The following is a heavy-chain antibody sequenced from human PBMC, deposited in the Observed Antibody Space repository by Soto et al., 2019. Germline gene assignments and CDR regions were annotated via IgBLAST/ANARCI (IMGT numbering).Heavy chain of an antibody. CDR2: IIPIFGTA. Sequence: ASLQVSCKASGGTFSRYAISWVRQAPGQGLEWMGGIIPIFGTANYAQKFQGRVTITADESTSTAYMELSSLRSEDTAVYYCAMAAIPPLSFDYWGQGTLVTVSS. V-gene: IGHV1-69*13. J-gene: IGHJ4*02. CDR3: AMAAIPPLSFDY. D-gene: IGHD2-2*01. CDR1: GGTFSRYA.